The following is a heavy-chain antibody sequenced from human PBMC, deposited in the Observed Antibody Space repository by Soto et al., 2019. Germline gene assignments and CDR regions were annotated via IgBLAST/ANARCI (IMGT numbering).Heavy chain of an antibody. CDR1: GGSISSINSY. J-gene: IGHJ1*01. CDR2: IYYSGTA. D-gene: IGHD5-12*01. Sequence: KPSETLSLTCTVSGGSISSINSYWAWIRQPPGKGLEWIGNIYYSGTANYSPSLQSRLTISVDSSKNQFSLRLSSVTAADTAVYFCARHGRWLQTEYFKYWGQGTLVTVSS. CDR3: ARHGRWLQTEYFKY. V-gene: IGHV4-39*01.